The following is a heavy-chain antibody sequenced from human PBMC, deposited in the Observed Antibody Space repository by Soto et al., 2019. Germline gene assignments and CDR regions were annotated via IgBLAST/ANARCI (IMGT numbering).Heavy chain of an antibody. D-gene: IGHD2-2*01. Sequence: QVQLQESGPGLVKPSQTLSLTCTVSGGSISSGDYYWSWIRQPPGKGLEWIGDIYYSGSTYYNPSLKSRVTISVDTSKNQFSLKLSSVTAADTAVYYCAREGIRPAAQNWFDPWGQGTLVTVSS. V-gene: IGHV4-30-4*01. CDR3: AREGIRPAAQNWFDP. CDR2: IYYSGST. CDR1: GGSISSGDYY. J-gene: IGHJ5*02.